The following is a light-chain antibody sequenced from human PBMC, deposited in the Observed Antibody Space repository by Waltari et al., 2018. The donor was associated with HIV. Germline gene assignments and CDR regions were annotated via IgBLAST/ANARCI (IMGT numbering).Light chain of an antibody. CDR1: QNILYKSNSRNY. J-gene: IGKJ3*01. Sequence: DIVMTQSPESLVVSLGERATITCKSSQNILYKSNSRNYVAWYQKKLVQSPKLLIYWASMRQSGFPDRFSGSGSGTNFTPTINTLQAEDVEVYYCQQDFQPPLTFGPGTKV. CDR2: WAS. V-gene: IGKV4-1*01. CDR3: QQDFQPPLT.